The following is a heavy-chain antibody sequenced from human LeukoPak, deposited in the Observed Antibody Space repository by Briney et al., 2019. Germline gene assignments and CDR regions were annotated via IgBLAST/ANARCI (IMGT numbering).Heavy chain of an antibody. V-gene: IGHV1-18*01. CDR3: ARDLYDSSGYRGFDWFDP. Sequence: ASVKVSCKASGYTFTSYGISWVRQPPGQGLDWMGWISVYNGNTNDAQKLQGRVTMTTDTSTRTAYMELRSLRSDDTAVYYCARDLYDSSGYRGFDWFDPWGQGTLVTVSS. D-gene: IGHD3-22*01. CDR1: GYTFTSYG. J-gene: IGHJ5*02. CDR2: ISVYNGNT.